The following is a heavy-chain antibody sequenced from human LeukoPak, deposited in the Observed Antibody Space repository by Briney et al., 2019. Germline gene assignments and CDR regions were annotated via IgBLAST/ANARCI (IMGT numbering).Heavy chain of an antibody. D-gene: IGHD3-10*01. V-gene: IGHV4-59*01. CDR2: IYYGGNT. CDR1: GGSISSYY. CDR3: ARVRDTMVRGVPKGEYFDP. J-gene: IGHJ5*02. Sequence: PSETLSLTCTVSGGSISSYYWSWIRQPPGKGLEWIGYIYYGGNTNYNPSLKSRVTILVDTSKNQFSLKLSSVTAADTAVYYCARVRDTMVRGVPKGEYFDPWGQGTLVIVSS.